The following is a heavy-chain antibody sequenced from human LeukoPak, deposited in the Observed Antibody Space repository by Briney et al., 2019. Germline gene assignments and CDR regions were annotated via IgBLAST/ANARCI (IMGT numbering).Heavy chain of an antibody. Sequence: SETLSLTCTVSGDSISSSGCFWGWIRQSPGKGLEWIASINYSGSTYYNPSLKSRVTISIDTSKNQFSLKLSSVTAADAAVYYCARTYSSGQGAYYWGQGTLVTVSS. J-gene: IGHJ4*02. CDR3: ARTYSSGQGAYY. D-gene: IGHD6-25*01. V-gene: IGHV4-39*07. CDR1: GDSISSSGCF. CDR2: INYSGST.